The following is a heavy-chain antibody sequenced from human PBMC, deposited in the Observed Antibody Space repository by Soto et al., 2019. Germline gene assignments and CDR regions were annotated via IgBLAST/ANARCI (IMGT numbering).Heavy chain of an antibody. CDR3: PREYGSGLTVH. J-gene: IGHJ4*02. Sequence: GGSLRLSCAASGLTFSSYEMNWVRQAPGKGLEWVSYISSGGGTTYYADSVKGRFTISRDNAKNSLYLQMNSLRGEDTALYYCPREYGSGLTVHWGQGTLATVSS. CDR1: GLTFSSYE. V-gene: IGHV3-48*03. D-gene: IGHD3-10*01. CDR2: ISSGGGTT.